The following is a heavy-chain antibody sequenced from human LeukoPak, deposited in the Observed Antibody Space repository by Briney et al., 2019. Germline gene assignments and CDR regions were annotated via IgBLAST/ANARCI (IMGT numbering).Heavy chain of an antibody. CDR1: GYTFTGYY. Sequence: ASVKVSCKASGYTFTGYYMHWVRQAPGQGLEWMGWINPSSGGTNYAQKFQGRVTMTRDTSISTAYMELSRLRSDDTAVYYCARDVPAGNNWFDPWGQGTLVTVSS. D-gene: IGHD6-13*01. V-gene: IGHV1-2*02. CDR2: INPSSGGT. J-gene: IGHJ5*02. CDR3: ARDVPAGNNWFDP.